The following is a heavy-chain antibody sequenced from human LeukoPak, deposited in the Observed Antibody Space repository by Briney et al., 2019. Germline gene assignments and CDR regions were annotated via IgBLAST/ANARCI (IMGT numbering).Heavy chain of an antibody. CDR3: ARGLVANWFDP. V-gene: IGHV3-23*01. CDR1: GFPFSSYA. D-gene: IGHD3-16*01. CDR2: IIASGGTT. J-gene: IGHJ5*02. Sequence: GGSLRLSCTASGFPFSSYAMSWFRQTPGKGLEWVSSIIASGGTTYYADSVKGRFTISRDNSKNTVYLQMNTLRAEDTAVYYCARGLVANWFDPWGQGTLVTVSS.